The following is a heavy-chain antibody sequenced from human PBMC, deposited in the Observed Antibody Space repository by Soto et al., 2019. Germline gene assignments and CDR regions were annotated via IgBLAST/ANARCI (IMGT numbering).Heavy chain of an antibody. J-gene: IGHJ4*02. Sequence: PGGSLRLSCAASGFTFSSYSMNWVRQAPGKGLEWVSYISSSSSTIYYADSVKGRFTISRDNAKNSLYLQMNGLRDEDTAVYYCAITRGSSSWYQPFGPLAYSGQETLVTVSS. CDR3: AITRGSSSWYQPFGPLAY. D-gene: IGHD6-13*01. CDR2: ISSSSSTI. V-gene: IGHV3-48*02. CDR1: GFTFSSYS.